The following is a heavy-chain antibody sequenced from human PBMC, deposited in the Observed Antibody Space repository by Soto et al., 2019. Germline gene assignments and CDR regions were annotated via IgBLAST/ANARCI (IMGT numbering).Heavy chain of an antibody. D-gene: IGHD2-2*01. CDR3: AGDRLYQFPSYYYYYSVDV. V-gene: IGHV1-18*01. Sequence: QVQLVQSGAEVKKPGASVKVSCKASGYTFTSYGISWVRQAPGQGLEWMGWISAYNGNTNYAQELQGRVTMTTDTTTSTAYMELMSLRSDDTAVYYCAGDRLYQFPSYYYYYSVDVWGKGTPVTVSS. CDR2: ISAYNGNT. J-gene: IGHJ6*03. CDR1: GYTFTSYG.